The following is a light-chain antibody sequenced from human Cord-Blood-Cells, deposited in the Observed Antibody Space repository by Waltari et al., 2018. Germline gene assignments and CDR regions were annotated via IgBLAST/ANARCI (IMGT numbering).Light chain of an antibody. Sequence: IVMTQSPATLSVSQGERATLSCTASQSVSSNLAWYQQKPGQAPRLLIYGASTRATGIPARFSGSGSGTEFTLTISSLQSEDFAVYYCQQYNNWPLTFGGGTKVEIK. CDR2: GAS. CDR1: QSVSSN. V-gene: IGKV3-15*01. CDR3: QQYNNWPLT. J-gene: IGKJ4*01.